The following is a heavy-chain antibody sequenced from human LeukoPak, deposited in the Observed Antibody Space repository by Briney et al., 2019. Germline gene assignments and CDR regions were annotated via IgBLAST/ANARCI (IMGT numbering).Heavy chain of an antibody. Sequence: SETLSLTCSVSGGSISGSSSYWGWIRQPPGKGLEWIGSIYYSGSTNYNPSLKSRVTVSIDKSKNQFSLKVNSVTAADTAVYFCVWSSGWYHGYFQHWGQGTLVTVSS. J-gene: IGHJ1*01. V-gene: IGHV4-39*07. CDR3: VWSSGWYHGYFQH. CDR1: GGSISGSSSY. D-gene: IGHD6-19*01. CDR2: IYYSGST.